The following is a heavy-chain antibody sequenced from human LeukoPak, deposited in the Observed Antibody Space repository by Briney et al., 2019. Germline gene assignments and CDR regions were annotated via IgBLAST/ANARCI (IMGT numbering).Heavy chain of an antibody. CDR3: AKDCGYGRSGWYDAFDI. CDR2: IYYSGST. J-gene: IGHJ3*02. V-gene: IGHV4-59*01. D-gene: IGHD6-19*01. CDR1: GGSISSYY. Sequence: SETLSLTCTVSGGSISSYYWSWIRQPPGKGLEWIGYIYYSGSTNYNPSLKSRVTISVDTSKNQFSLKLSSVTAAAPAVYDCAKDCGYGRSGWYDAFDIWGQGTMVTVSS.